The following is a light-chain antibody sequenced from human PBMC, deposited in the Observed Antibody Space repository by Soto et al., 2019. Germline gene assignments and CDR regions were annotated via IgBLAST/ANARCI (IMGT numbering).Light chain of an antibody. V-gene: IGKV3-20*01. CDR3: QQYGTSPRT. Sequence: EIVLTHSPGTLSLSPGERATLSCRASQSFSSSYLAWYQQKPGQAPRLLIYATSSRATGIPDRFSGSGSQTDFTLTISRLEPEDFAVYYCQQYGTSPRTFCQGTKVDIK. CDR2: ATS. CDR1: QSFSSSY. J-gene: IGKJ1*01.